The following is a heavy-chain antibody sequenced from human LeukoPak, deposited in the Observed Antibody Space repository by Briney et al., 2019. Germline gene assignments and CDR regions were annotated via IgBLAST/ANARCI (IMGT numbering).Heavy chain of an antibody. D-gene: IGHD6-13*01. CDR2: IYHSGST. V-gene: IGHV4-38-2*02. CDR1: GYSISSGYY. J-gene: IGHJ4*02. Sequence: SETLSLTCTVSGYSISSGYYWGWIRQPPGKGLEWIGRIYHSGSTYYNPSLKSRVTISVDTSKNQFSLKLSSVTAADTAVYYCARGRAYSSSWYDYWGQGTLVTVSS. CDR3: ARGRAYSSSWYDY.